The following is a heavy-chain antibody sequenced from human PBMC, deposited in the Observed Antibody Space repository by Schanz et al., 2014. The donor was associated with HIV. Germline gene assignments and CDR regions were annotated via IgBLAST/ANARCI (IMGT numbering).Heavy chain of an antibody. CDR3: ARGERTVHDAFDI. V-gene: IGHV1-18*04. CDR1: GHTFTNYG. Sequence: QVQLVQSGAEVKKPGASVKVSCKASGHTFTNYGISWVRQAPGQGLEWMGWINPNSGGTNYAQKVQGRVTMTTDTSTSTAYMELRSLTSDDTAVYYCARGERTVHDAFDIWGQGTMVTVSS. D-gene: IGHD4-17*01. J-gene: IGHJ3*02. CDR2: INPNSGGT.